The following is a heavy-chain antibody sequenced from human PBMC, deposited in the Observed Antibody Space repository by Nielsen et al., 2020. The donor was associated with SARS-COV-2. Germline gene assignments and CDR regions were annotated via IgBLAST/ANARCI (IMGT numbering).Heavy chain of an antibody. J-gene: IGHJ6*02. CDR3: ARVYSSSWLRYYYYGMDV. CDR2: ISYDGCNK. Sequence: GGSLRLSCAASGFTFSSYAMHWVRQAPGKGLEWVAVISYDGCNKYYADSVKGRFTISRDNSKNTLYLQMNSLRAEDTAVYYCARVYSSSWLRYYYYGMDVWGQGTTVTVSS. D-gene: IGHD6-13*01. CDR1: GFTFSSYA. V-gene: IGHV3-30*04.